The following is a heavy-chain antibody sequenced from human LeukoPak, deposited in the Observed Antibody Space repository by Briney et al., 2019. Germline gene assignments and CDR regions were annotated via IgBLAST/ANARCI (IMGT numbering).Heavy chain of an antibody. CDR1: GGSMTSNNYY. Sequence: SETLSLNCTVSGGSMTSNNYYWGWIRQPPGKGLEWIGNIHYSGSTYYSPSLKNRVTISVDTSKNQFSLRLKSVTAADTAVYYCWRPHCSNSVCSSSRVDFWGQGTLVTVSS. J-gene: IGHJ4*02. V-gene: IGHV4-39*01. CDR3: WRPHCSNSVCSSSRVDF. D-gene: IGHD2-8*01. CDR2: IHYSGST.